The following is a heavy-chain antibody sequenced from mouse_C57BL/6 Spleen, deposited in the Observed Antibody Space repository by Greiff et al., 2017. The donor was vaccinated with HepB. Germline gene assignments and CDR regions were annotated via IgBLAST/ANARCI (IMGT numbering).Heavy chain of an antibody. D-gene: IGHD2-1*01. CDR1: GYTFTSYW. CDR3: ARVFRIYYGNYAYYFDC. CDR2: IYPGSGST. J-gene: IGHJ2*01. Sequence: QVQLQQPGAELVKPGASVKMSCKASGYTFTSYWITWVKQRPGQGLEWIGDIYPGSGSTNYNEKFKSKATLTVDTSSSTAYMQLSSLTSEDSAVYYCARVFRIYYGNYAYYFDCWGQGTTLTVSS. V-gene: IGHV1-55*01.